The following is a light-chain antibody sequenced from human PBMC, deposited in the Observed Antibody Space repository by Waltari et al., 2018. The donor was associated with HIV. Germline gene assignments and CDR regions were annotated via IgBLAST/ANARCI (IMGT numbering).Light chain of an antibody. Sequence: QSVLTQPPSVSGAPGQRVSISCTGSSSNLGAGFDAQWYQQLPGAAPRLLIYDNNQRPSGVPGLFPGSRSGTSASLAITGLQADDEADYYCQSFDSGLTAVVFGGGTKLTVL. CDR2: DNN. CDR3: QSFDSGLTAVV. J-gene: IGLJ2*01. CDR1: SSNLGAGFD. V-gene: IGLV1-40*01.